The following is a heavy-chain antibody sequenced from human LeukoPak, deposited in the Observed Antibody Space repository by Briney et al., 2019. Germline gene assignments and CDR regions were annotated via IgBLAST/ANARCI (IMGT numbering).Heavy chain of an antibody. CDR2: INHSGST. V-gene: IGHV4-34*01. CDR3: VRGPYGASISKWFDP. D-gene: IGHD4/OR15-4a*01. J-gene: IGHJ5*02. Sequence: SETLSLTCAVYGGSFSGYYWSWIRQPPGEGLEWIGEINHSGSTNYNPSLRSRVTMSVDTSKNQFSLQLKSMTTADTAVYYCVRGPYGASISKWFDPWGQGTQVIVSP. CDR1: GGSFSGYY.